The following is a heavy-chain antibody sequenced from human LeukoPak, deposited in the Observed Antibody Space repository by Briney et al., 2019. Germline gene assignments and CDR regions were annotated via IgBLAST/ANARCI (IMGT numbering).Heavy chain of an antibody. CDR1: GFTVSSNY. J-gene: IGHJ5*02. V-gene: IGHV3-53*01. Sequence: GGSLRLSCAAPGFTVSSNYMSWVRQAPGKGLEWVSVIYSGGSTYYADSVKGRFTISRDNSKNTLYLQMNSLRAEDTAVYYCARDLSDSSSWYWFDPWGQGTLVTVSS. D-gene: IGHD6-13*01. CDR3: ARDLSDSSSWYWFDP. CDR2: IYSGGST.